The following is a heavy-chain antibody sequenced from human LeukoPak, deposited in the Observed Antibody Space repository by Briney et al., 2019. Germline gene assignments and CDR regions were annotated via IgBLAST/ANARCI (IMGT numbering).Heavy chain of an antibody. D-gene: IGHD6-19*01. Sequence: GVLRLSCAASGFTFSSYAMHWVRQAPGKGLEWVAVISYDGSNKYYADSVKGRFTTSRDNSKNTLYLQMNSLRAEDTAVYYCARDFGLAVSGYFDYWGQGTLVTVSS. CDR2: ISYDGSNK. CDR3: ARDFGLAVSGYFDY. CDR1: GFTFSSYA. V-gene: IGHV3-30*04. J-gene: IGHJ4*02.